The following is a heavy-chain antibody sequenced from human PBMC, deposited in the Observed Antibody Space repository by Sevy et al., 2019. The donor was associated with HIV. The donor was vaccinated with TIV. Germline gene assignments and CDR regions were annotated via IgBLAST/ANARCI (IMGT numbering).Heavy chain of an antibody. Sequence: GESLKISCAASGFTFSSYWMSWVRQAPGKGLEWVANIKQDGSEKYYVDSVKGRFTISRDNAKNSLYLQMNSLRAEDTAVYYCAGRTYYYDSSGKKTGYWGQGTLVTVSS. CDR2: IKQDGSEK. CDR3: AGRTYYYDSSGKKTGY. CDR1: GFTFSSYW. J-gene: IGHJ4*02. V-gene: IGHV3-7*01. D-gene: IGHD3-22*01.